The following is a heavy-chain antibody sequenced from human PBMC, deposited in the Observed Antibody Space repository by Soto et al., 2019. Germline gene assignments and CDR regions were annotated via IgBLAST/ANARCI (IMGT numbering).Heavy chain of an antibody. CDR1: GFTFSDHY. Sequence: LRLSCAASGFTFSDHYMDWVRQAPGKGLEWVGRTRNKANSYTTEYAASVKGRFTISRDDSKNSLYLQMNSLKTEDTAVYYCARGYCSNGVCYRYIDLWGRGTLVTVSS. D-gene: IGHD2-8*01. CDR3: ARGYCSNGVCYRYIDL. V-gene: IGHV3-72*01. J-gene: IGHJ2*01. CDR2: TRNKANSYTT.